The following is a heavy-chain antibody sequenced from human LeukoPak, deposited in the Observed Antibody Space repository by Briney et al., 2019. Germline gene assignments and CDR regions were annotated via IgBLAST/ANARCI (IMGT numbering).Heavy chain of an antibody. J-gene: IGHJ3*02. V-gene: IGHV3-7*05. D-gene: IGHD1-26*01. Sequence: PGGSLRLSCAASGFTFSNTWMNWVRQAPGRGPEWVANIKPDGSKKSYVDSVKGRFTISRDNAKNSLYLQMNSLRAEDTALYYCARLGVGATRDAFDIWGQGTMVTVSS. CDR1: GFTFSNTW. CDR3: ARLGVGATRDAFDI. CDR2: IKPDGSKK.